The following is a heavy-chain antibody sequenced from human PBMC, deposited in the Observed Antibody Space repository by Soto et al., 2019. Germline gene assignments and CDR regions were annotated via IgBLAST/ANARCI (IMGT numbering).Heavy chain of an antibody. V-gene: IGHV1-69*06. CDR2: IIPIFGTA. J-gene: IGHJ4*02. CDR1: GGTFSSYA. D-gene: IGHD3-22*01. Sequence: GASVKVSCKASGGTFSSYAISWVRQAPGQGVEWMGGIIPIFGTAIYAQKFQGRVTITADKSTSTVYMELSSLRSEDTAVYYCARGDSSGYYYPSYYFDYWGQGTLVTVSS. CDR3: ARGDSSGYYYPSYYFDY.